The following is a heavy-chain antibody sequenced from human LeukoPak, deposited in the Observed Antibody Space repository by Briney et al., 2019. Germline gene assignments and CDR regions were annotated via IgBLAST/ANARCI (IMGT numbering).Heavy chain of an antibody. Sequence: SETLSLTCAVSGYSISSGSWWGWIRQPPGKGLEWIGYIYYSGSTYYNSSLKSRVTMSVDTSKNQFSLKLSSVTAVDTAVYYCARTHRSGFSFDYWGQGILVTVSS. V-gene: IGHV4-28*01. J-gene: IGHJ4*02. CDR2: IYYSGST. CDR1: GYSISSGSW. CDR3: ARTHRSGFSFDY. D-gene: IGHD6-19*01.